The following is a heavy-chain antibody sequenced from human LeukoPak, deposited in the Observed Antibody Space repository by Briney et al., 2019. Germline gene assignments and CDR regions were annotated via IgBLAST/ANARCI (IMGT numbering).Heavy chain of an antibody. Sequence: GGALRLSCAASGFTFSSYDMTWVRQAPGKGLEWVSSISSSSSYIYYADSVKGRFTISRDNAKNSLYLQMNSLRAEDTAVYYCARDQGYYYGSGSSDYWGQGTLVTVSS. CDR3: ARDQGYYYGSGSSDY. V-gene: IGHV3-21*01. D-gene: IGHD3-10*01. CDR1: GFTFSSYD. CDR2: ISSSSSYI. J-gene: IGHJ4*02.